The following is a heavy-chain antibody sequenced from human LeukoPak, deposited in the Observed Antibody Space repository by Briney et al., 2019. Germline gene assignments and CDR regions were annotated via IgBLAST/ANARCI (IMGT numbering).Heavy chain of an antibody. D-gene: IGHD3-22*01. J-gene: IGHJ4*02. Sequence: ASVKVSCKASGYTFTGYYMHRVGQAPGQGREWMGRINPNSGGTNYAQKFQGRVTMTRDTSISTAYMELSRLRSDDTAVYYCARGGEYYDSSGYPHWGQGTLVTVSS. CDR3: ARGGEYYDSSGYPH. V-gene: IGHV1-2*06. CDR1: GYTFTGYY. CDR2: INPNSGGT.